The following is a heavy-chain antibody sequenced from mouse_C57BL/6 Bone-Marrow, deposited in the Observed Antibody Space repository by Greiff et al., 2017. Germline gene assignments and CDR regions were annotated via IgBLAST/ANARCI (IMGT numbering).Heavy chain of an antibody. CDR1: GFTFSDYY. D-gene: IGHD1-1*01. Sequence: EVQGVESGGGLVQPGGSLKLSCAASGFTFSDYYMYWVRQTPEKRLEWVAYISNGGGSTYYPDTVKGRFTISRDNAKNTLYLQMSRLKSEDTAMYYCARPSSTTVVAGGFDYWGQGTTLTVSS. CDR3: ARPSSTTVVAGGFDY. J-gene: IGHJ2*01. V-gene: IGHV5-12*01. CDR2: ISNGGGST.